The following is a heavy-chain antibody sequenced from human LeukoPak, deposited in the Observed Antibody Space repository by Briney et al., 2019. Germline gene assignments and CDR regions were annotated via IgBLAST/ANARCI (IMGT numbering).Heavy chain of an antibody. J-gene: IGHJ4*02. CDR3: AKQLGYCSDGSCYFPY. Sequence: GGSLRLSCAASGFTFSSSAMSWVRQAPGKGLEWVSAISNNGGYTYYADSVQGRFTISRDNSKSTLCLQMNSLRAEDTAVYYCAKQLGYCSDGSCYFPYWGQGTLVTVSS. CDR2: ISNNGGYT. V-gene: IGHV3-23*01. D-gene: IGHD2-15*01. CDR1: GFTFSSSA.